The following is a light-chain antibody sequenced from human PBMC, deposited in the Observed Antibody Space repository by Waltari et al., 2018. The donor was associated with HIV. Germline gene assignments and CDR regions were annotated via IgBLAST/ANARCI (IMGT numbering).Light chain of an antibody. J-gene: IGLJ1*01. CDR2: DDS. CDR1: SSDVCGYNY. V-gene: IGLV2-23*01. CDR3: CSYAGSSTYV. Sequence: QSALTQPASVSGSPGQSLTISCTGTSSDVCGYNYVSCYQQHPGKAPKLMIYDDSNRPSGVSNRFSGSKSGNTASLTISGLQAEDEADYYCCSYAGSSTYVFGTGTKVTVL.